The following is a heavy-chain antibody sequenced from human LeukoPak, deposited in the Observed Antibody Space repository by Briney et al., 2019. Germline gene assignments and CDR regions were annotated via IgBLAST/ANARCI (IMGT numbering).Heavy chain of an antibody. CDR1: GYSISSAYY. CDR2: IHCSGST. J-gene: IGHJ4*02. CDR3: ARDTGLVVVAGIIDY. Sequence: SETLSLTCHVSGYSISSAYYWGWIRQPPGKELEWIGSIHCSGSTSYNPSLKSRVTISVDTSKNQFSLKLTSVTAADAAVYYCARDTGLVVVAGIIDYWGQGTLVTVSS. D-gene: IGHD2-15*01. V-gene: IGHV4-38-2*02.